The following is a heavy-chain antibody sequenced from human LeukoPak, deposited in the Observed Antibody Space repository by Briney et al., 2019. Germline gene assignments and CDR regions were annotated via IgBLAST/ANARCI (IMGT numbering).Heavy chain of an antibody. D-gene: IGHD2-15*01. CDR2: INPSGGST. CDR1: GYTFTGYY. V-gene: IGHV1-46*01. Sequence: ASVKVSCKASGYTFTGYYMHWVRQALGQGLEWMGIINPSGGSTSYAQKFQGRVTMTRDTSTSTVYMELSSLRSEDTAMYYCASGYCSGGSCYEGWFDPWGQGTLVTVSS. J-gene: IGHJ5*02. CDR3: ASGYCSGGSCYEGWFDP.